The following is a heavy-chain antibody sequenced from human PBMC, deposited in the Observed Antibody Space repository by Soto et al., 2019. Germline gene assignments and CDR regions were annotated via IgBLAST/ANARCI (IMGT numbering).Heavy chain of an antibody. CDR1: GYTFTSYA. V-gene: IGHV1-3*05. CDR2: INAGNGNT. CDR3: ARSIVVVTALDY. Sequence: QVQLVQSGAEEKKPGASVKVSCKASGYTFTSYAMHCVRQAPGQRLEWMGWINAGNGNTKYSQKFQGRVTMTRDTSASTAYRELSSLRSEDTAVYYCARSIVVVTALDYWGQGTMVTGSS. D-gene: IGHD2-21*02. J-gene: IGHJ4*02.